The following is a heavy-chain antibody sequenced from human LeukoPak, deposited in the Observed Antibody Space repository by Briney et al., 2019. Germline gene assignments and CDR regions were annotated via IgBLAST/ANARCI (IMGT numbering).Heavy chain of an antibody. Sequence: GGSLRLSCAASGFTFSSYGMHWVRQAPGKGLEWVAVISYDGSNKYYADSVKGRFTISRDNSKNTLYLQMNSLRAEDTAVYYCANFIGYSSSSRGVYWGQGTLVTVSS. CDR3: ANFIGYSSSSRGVY. CDR2: ISYDGSNK. V-gene: IGHV3-30*18. D-gene: IGHD6-6*01. CDR1: GFTFSSYG. J-gene: IGHJ4*02.